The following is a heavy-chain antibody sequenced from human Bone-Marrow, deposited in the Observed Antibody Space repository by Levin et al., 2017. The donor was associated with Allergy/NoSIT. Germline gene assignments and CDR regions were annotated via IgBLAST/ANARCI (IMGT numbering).Heavy chain of an antibody. V-gene: IGHV3-43*01. CDR3: AKDLSPRIAVTGNIEY. CDR2: ISWDASTT. J-gene: IGHJ4*02. Sequence: PGGSLRLSCAASGFTFHDYTMHWVRQAPQRGLEWVSLISWDASTTYYADSVRGRFTISRDNSKNALYLQMNSLTTEDTALYYCAKDLSPRIAVTGNIEYWGQGTLVTVSS. D-gene: IGHD6-19*01. CDR1: GFTFHDYT.